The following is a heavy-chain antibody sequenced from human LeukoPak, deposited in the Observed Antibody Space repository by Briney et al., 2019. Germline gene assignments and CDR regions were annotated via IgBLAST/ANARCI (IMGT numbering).Heavy chain of an antibody. D-gene: IGHD6-6*01. CDR1: GFTFSSYE. V-gene: IGHV3-48*03. J-gene: IGHJ2*01. Sequence: GGSLRLSCAASGFTFSSYEMNWVRQAPGKGLEWVSYISSSGSTRSYAYSMKGRFPISRDNAKNSLYLQMNSLRAEETAVYYCARGGSVIAARKGNWYFVLWGRGTLVTVSS. CDR2: ISSSGSTR. CDR3: ARGGSVIAARKGNWYFVL.